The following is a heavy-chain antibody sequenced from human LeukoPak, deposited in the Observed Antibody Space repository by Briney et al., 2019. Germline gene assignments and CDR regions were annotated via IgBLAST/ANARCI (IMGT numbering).Heavy chain of an antibody. V-gene: IGHV3-23*01. CDR2: ISGSGGST. CDR3: AKGSSYDYVWGSYRYSGYYFDY. J-gene: IGHJ4*02. D-gene: IGHD3-16*02. Sequence: PGGSLRLSCAASGFTFSSYAMSWVRQAPGKGLEWVSAISGSGGSTYYADSVKGRFTISRDNSKNTLYLQMSSLRAEDTAVYYCAKGSSYDYVWGSYRYSGYYFDYWGQGTLVTVSS. CDR1: GFTFSSYA.